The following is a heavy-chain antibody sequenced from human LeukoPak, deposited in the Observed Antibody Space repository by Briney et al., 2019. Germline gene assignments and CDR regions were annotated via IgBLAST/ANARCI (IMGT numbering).Heavy chain of an antibody. CDR2: IYNSGST. CDR1: GGSISSYY. CDR3: ARVASTGPFDY. J-gene: IGHJ4*02. V-gene: IGHV4-59*01. Sequence: SETLSLTCTVSGGSISSYYWSWIRQPPGKGLEWIGYIYNSGSTNYNPSLKSRVTISVDTSKNQFSLKLRSVTAADTAVYYCARVASTGPFDYWGQGTLVTVSS. D-gene: IGHD2-8*02.